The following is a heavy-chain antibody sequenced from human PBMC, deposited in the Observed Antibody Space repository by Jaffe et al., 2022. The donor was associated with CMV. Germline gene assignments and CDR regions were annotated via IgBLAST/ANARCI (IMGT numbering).Heavy chain of an antibody. D-gene: IGHD3-22*01. CDR3: ARSEATDYYDSSGYYHSYWYFDL. CDR2: IFSNDEK. V-gene: IGHV2-26*01. CDR1: GFSLSNARMG. Sequence: QVTLKESGPVLVKPTETLTLTCTVSGFSLSNARMGVSWIRQPPGKALEWLAHIFSNDEKSYSTSLKSRLTISKDTSKSQVVLTMTNMDPVDTATYYCARSEATDYYDSSGYYHSYWYFDLWGRGTLVTVSS. J-gene: IGHJ2*01.